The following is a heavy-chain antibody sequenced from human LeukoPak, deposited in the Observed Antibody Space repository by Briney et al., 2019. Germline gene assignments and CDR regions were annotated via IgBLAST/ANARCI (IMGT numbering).Heavy chain of an antibody. Sequence: GGSLRLSCAASGFTFDDYGMSWVRQAPGKGLEWVSGINWNGGSTGYADSVKGRFTISRDNAKNSLYPQMNSLRAEDTALYYCARYFGWELQGNFDYWGQGTLVTVSS. D-gene: IGHD1-26*01. CDR3: ARYFGWELQGNFDY. CDR1: GFTFDDYG. CDR2: INWNGGST. V-gene: IGHV3-20*04. J-gene: IGHJ4*02.